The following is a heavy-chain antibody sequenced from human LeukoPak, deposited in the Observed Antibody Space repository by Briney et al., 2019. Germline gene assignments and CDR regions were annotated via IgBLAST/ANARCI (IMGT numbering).Heavy chain of an antibody. J-gene: IGHJ5*02. V-gene: IGHV4-59*01. D-gene: IGHD3-22*01. Sequence: SETLSLTCTVSGGSISSYYWSWIRRPPGKGLEWIGYIYYSGSTNYNPSLKSRVTISVDTSKNQFSLKLSSVTAADTAVYYCARGDRNYYDRSGYYYVWFDPWGQGTLVAVSS. CDR1: GGSISSYY. CDR3: ARGDRNYYDRSGYYYVWFDP. CDR2: IYYSGST.